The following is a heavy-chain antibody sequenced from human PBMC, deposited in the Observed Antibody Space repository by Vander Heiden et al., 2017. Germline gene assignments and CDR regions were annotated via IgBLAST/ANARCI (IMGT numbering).Heavy chain of an antibody. CDR3: ARRVVGAPRAFDI. CDR2: IGTSSSNI. CDR1: GFNFSSYG. J-gene: IGHJ3*02. D-gene: IGHD1-26*01. V-gene: IGHV3-48*01. Sequence: EVQLVESGGGLVQPGGSLRLSCAASGFNFSSYGMNWVRQAPGKGLEWVSYIGTSSSNIYYADSVKGRFTISRDNAKNSLYLQMNSLRAEDTAVYYCARRVVGAPRAFDIWGQGTMVTVSS.